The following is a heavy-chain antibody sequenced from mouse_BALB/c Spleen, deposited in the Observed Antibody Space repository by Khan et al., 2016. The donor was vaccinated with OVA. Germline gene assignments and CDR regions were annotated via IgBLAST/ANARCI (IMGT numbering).Heavy chain of an antibody. CDR3: ARQPYYHYNIMDY. CDR2: IWSDGST. CDR1: GFSLTNYG. Sequence: VQLQESGPGLAAPSQSLSITCTISGFSLTNYGVHWVRQPPGKGLEWLVVIWSDGSTTYNSSLKYRLTITKENSQSQVFLKMNSLQTDDTAIYYCARQPYYHYNIMDYWGQGTSVTVSS. V-gene: IGHV2-6-1*01. D-gene: IGHD2-10*01. J-gene: IGHJ4*01.